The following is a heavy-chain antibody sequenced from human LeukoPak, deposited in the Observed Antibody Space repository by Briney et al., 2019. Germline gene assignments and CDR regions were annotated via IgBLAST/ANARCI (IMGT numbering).Heavy chain of an antibody. CDR3: ARDFYRRRFFDY. CDR1: GFTLSSYA. D-gene: IGHD4-11*01. CDR2: ISYDGSNK. Sequence: GGSLRLSCAASGFTLSSYAMHWVRQAPGKGLEWVAVISYDGSNKYYADSVKGRFTISRDNSKNTLYLQMNSLRAEDTAVYYCARDFYRRRFFDYWGQGTLVTVSS. V-gene: IGHV3-30-3*01. J-gene: IGHJ4*02.